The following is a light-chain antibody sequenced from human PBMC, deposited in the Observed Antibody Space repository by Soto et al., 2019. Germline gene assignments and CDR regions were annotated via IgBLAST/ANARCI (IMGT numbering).Light chain of an antibody. CDR2: EVS. J-gene: IGLJ1*01. Sequence: QSAPTQPASVSGSPGQSITISCTGTSSDIGGYNYVSWYQQHPGKAPKLMIYEVSNRPSGVSNRFSGSKSGNTDSLTISGRQAEDEADYYCSSYTPTRSYGFGTGTKLTVL. CDR3: SSYTPTRSYG. V-gene: IGLV2-14*01. CDR1: SSDIGGYNY.